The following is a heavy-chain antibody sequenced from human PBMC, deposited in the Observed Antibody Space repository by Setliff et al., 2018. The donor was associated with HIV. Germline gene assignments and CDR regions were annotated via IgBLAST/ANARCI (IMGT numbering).Heavy chain of an antibody. Sequence: PSETLSLTCTVSGGSISSQYWSWIRQTPGKGLESIGYVYNSGGTNYNPSLKSRVTMSIDTSKNQFSLKLSSVTAADTAVYYCARNSQKGIQPLLLASWGPGTLVTVSS. J-gene: IGHJ4*02. CDR3: ARNSQKGIQPLLLAS. D-gene: IGHD1-1*01. CDR1: GGSISSQY. CDR2: VYNSGGT. V-gene: IGHV4-59*08.